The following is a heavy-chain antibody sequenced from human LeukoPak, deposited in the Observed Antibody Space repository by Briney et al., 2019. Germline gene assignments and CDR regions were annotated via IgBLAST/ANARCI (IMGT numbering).Heavy chain of an antibody. CDR2: IIPIFGTA. CDR3: ARDKRSSWSQLDYYYYGMDV. V-gene: IGHV1-69*13. D-gene: IGHD6-13*01. CDR1: GGTFSSYA. Sequence: SVKVSCTAYGGTFSSYAISWVRQAPGQGLEWMGGIIPIFGTANYAQKFQGRVTITAGESRITAYMELSSLRSEDTAVYYCARDKRSSWSQLDYYYYGMDVWGKGTTVTVSS. J-gene: IGHJ6*04.